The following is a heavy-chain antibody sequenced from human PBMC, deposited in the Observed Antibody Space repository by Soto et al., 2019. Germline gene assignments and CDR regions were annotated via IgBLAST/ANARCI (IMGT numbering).Heavy chain of an antibody. D-gene: IGHD4-17*01. Sequence: ASVKVSCKASGYTFTGYYMHWVRQAPGQGLEWMGWINPNSGGTNYAQKFQGWVTMTRDTSISTAYMELSRLRAEDTAVYYCAKRTVGWYFDLWGRGTLVTVSS. CDR3: AKRTVGWYFDL. CDR1: GYTFTGYY. J-gene: IGHJ2*01. V-gene: IGHV1-2*04. CDR2: INPNSGGT.